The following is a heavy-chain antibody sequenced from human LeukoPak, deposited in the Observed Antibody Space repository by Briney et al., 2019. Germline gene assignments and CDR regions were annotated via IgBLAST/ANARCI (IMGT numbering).Heavy chain of an antibody. CDR2: INPNSGGT. J-gene: IGHJ4*02. CDR3: ARQYCSSTSCYFWLDY. CDR1: GYTFTGYY. Sequence: GASVKVSCKASGYTFTGYYMHWVRQAPGRGLEWMGRINPNSGGTNYAQKFQGRVTMTRDTSISTAYMELSRLRSDDTAVYYCARQYCSSTSCYFWLDYWGQGTLVTVSS. D-gene: IGHD2-2*01. V-gene: IGHV1-2*06.